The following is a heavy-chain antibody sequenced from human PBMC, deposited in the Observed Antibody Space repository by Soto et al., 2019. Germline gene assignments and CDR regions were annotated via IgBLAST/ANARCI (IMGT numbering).Heavy chain of an antibody. Sequence: PGGSLRLSCAGSGFTFGDSYMSWIRQAPGKGLEWLSYISPGSRYPAYADSVKGRFTTSRDNAKRSLYLQMMSLTAEDTAIYYCVRGGGGGLFDPWGQGTMVTVYS. CDR1: GFTFGDSY. CDR2: ISPGSRYP. J-gene: IGHJ5*02. CDR3: VRGGGGGLFDP. V-gene: IGHV3-11*06. D-gene: IGHD2-15*01.